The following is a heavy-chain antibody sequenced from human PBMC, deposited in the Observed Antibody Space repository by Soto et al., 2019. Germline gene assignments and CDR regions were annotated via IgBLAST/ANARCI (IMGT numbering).Heavy chain of an antibody. J-gene: IGHJ4*02. Sequence: GGSLRLSCAASGFTFSSYGMHWVRQAPGKGLEWVAVISYDGSNKYYADSVKGRFTISRDNSKNTLYLHMNSLRAEDTAVYYCANFQLRDSSGYYYALDYWGQGTLVTVSS. D-gene: IGHD3-22*01. CDR2: ISYDGSNK. CDR1: GFTFSSYG. V-gene: IGHV3-30*18. CDR3: ANFQLRDSSGYYYALDY.